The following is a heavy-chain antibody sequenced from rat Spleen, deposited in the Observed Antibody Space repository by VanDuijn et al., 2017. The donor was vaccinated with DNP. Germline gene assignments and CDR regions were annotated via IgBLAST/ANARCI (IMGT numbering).Heavy chain of an antibody. CDR2: DSGIGDTT. CDR1: GFTFNDYD. Sequence: EVQLVKSGGGLVQPGGSLKLSCVASGFTFNDYDMAWVRQAPAKGLEWVASDSGIGDTTYYPDSVKGRFIISRDHAKNTLYLQMNSLRSEEKATYYCATSGYGYDGYPFAYWGHGTLVTVSS. CDR3: ATSGYGYDGYPFAY. V-gene: IGHV5S11*01. D-gene: IGHD1-12*03. J-gene: IGHJ3*01.